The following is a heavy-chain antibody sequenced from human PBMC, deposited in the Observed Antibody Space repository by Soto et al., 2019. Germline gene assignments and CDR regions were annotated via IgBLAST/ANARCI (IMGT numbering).Heavy chain of an antibody. D-gene: IGHD3-10*01. J-gene: IGHJ5*02. V-gene: IGHV1-2*04. CDR2: INPNSGGT. Sequence: ASVKVSCKASGYTFTGYYMHWVRQAPGQGLEWMGWINPNSGGTNYAQKFQGWVTMTRDTSISTAYMELSRLRSDDTAVYYCARGSLGVRGVIKNWFDPWGQGTLVTVSS. CDR3: ARGSLGVRGVIKNWFDP. CDR1: GYTFTGYY.